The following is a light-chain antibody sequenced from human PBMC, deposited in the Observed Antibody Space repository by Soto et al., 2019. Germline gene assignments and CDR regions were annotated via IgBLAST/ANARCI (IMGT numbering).Light chain of an antibody. Sequence: QSALTQPASVSGSPGQSITISCTGTSSDVGRFNFVSWFQQHPGKAPKLLIYEVTKRPSGVSNRFSGSKSGNTASLTISGLQTEDEADYYCGSYTTRSTYVFGTGTKVTVL. V-gene: IGLV2-14*01. CDR2: EVT. J-gene: IGLJ1*01. CDR1: SSDVGRFNF. CDR3: GSYTTRSTYV.